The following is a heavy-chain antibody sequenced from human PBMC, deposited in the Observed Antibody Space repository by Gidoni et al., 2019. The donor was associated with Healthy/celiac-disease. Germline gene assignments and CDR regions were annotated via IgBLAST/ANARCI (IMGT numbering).Heavy chain of an antibody. D-gene: IGHD3-10*01. CDR2: RSYDGSNK. Sequence: GFTFNSYGMHWVRQAPGKGLEWVAVRSYDGSNKYYADSVKGRFTISRDNSKNTLYLQMNSLRAEDTAVYYCAKEGITMVRGVRPHDAFDIWGQGTMVTVSS. V-gene: IGHV3-30*18. J-gene: IGHJ3*02. CDR1: GFTFNSYG. CDR3: AKEGITMVRGVRPHDAFDI.